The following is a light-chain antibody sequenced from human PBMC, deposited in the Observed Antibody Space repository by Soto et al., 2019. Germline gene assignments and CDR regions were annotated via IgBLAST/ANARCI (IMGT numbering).Light chain of an antibody. J-gene: IGLJ2*01. Sequence: QSVLTQPPSASGTPGQRVTISCSGSSSNIGSKPVNWYQQLPGAAPKLLIHNTNQRPSGVPDRFPGSKSGTSASRAISGLQSDDEAHYYWAAWDDSLNGLVFGGGIKLTVL. V-gene: IGLV1-44*01. CDR2: NTN. CDR3: AAWDDSLNGLV. CDR1: SSNIGSKP.